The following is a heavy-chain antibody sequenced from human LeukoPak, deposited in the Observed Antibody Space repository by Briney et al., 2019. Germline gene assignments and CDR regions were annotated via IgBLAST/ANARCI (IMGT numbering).Heavy chain of an antibody. CDR3: ARIKGPLSYYYDSSGSIHDAFDI. CDR1: GYTFTSYG. CDR2: ISAYNGNT. V-gene: IGHV1-18*01. J-gene: IGHJ3*02. Sequence: ASVKVSCKASGYTFTSYGISWVRQAPGQGLEWMGWISAYNGNTNYAQKLQGRVTMTTDTSTSTAYMELRSLRSDDTAVYYCARIKGPLSYYYDSSGSIHDAFDIWGQGTMVTVSS. D-gene: IGHD3-22*01.